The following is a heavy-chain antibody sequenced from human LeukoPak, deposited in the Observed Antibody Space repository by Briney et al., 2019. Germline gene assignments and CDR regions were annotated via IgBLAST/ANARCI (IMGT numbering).Heavy chain of an antibody. D-gene: IGHD6-19*01. CDR1: AYIFTSYG. Sequence: ASVKVSCKASAYIFTSYGISWVRQAPGQGLEWMGWISAYNGNTNYAQKLQGRVTMTTDTSTSTAYMEPRSLRSDDTAVYYCARNSPGIAVAFGAFDIWGQGTMVAVSS. CDR3: ARNSPGIAVAFGAFDI. CDR2: ISAYNGNT. V-gene: IGHV1-18*01. J-gene: IGHJ3*02.